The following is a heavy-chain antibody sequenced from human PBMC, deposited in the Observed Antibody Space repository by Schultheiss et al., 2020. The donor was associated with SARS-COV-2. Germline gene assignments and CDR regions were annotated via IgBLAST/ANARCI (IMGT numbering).Heavy chain of an antibody. CDR2: ILHDGINT. CDR3: ARDSRWLQGFDY. V-gene: IGHV3-30*02. CDR1: GFTFSSYG. J-gene: IGHJ4*02. D-gene: IGHD5-24*01. Sequence: GGSLRLSCAASGFTFSSYGMHWVRQAPGKGLEWVAVILHDGINTFYGDSVKGRFTLSRDNSKNTLYLQMNSLRAEDTAVYYCARDSRWLQGFDYWGQGSLVTVSS.